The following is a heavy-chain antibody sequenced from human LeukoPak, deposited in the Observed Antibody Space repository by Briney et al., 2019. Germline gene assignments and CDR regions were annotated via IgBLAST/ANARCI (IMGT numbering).Heavy chain of an antibody. Sequence: PSETLSLTCAVSGGSISSSNWWSWVRQPPGKGLEWIGEIYHSGSTNYNPSLKSRVTISVDKSKNQFSLMLSSVTAADTAVYYCARGYSSSWYLPKYYFDYWGQGTLVTVSS. J-gene: IGHJ4*02. CDR1: GGSISSSNW. D-gene: IGHD6-13*01. CDR2: IYHSGST. CDR3: ARGYSSSWYLPKYYFDY. V-gene: IGHV4-4*02.